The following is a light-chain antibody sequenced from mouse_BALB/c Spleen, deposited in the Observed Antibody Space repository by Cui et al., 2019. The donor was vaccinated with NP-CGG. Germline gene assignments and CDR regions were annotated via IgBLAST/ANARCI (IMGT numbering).Light chain of an antibody. CDR2: GTN. J-gene: IGLJ1*01. V-gene: IGLV1*01. CDR3: ALWYSNHWV. Sequence: QAVVTQDPALTTSPGATVTLTCRSSTGPVTTSNYANWVQEKPDHLFTGLIGGTNNRAPGVPARFSGSLIGDKAALTITGAQTEDEAIYFCALWYSNHWVFGGGTKLTVL. CDR1: TGPVTTSNY.